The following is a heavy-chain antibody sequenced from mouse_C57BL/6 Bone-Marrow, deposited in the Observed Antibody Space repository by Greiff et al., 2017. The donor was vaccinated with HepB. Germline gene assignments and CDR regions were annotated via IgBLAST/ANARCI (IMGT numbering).Heavy chain of an antibody. CDR2: VYPGCGST. CDR1: VFSFTSSC. D-gene: IGHD1-1*01. J-gene: IGHJ4*01. V-gene: IGHV1-55*01. Sequence: QVQLQQPGAELVQPVACLTLSCTASVFSFTSSCFTCVFLWPGQGLEWIGDVYPGCGSTNYNEKFKSKATLTVDTSSSTAYMHLSSLTSEDAAVYYCARGGYYGSSYAMDYWRQGTSVTVSS. CDR3: ARGGYYGSSYAMDY.